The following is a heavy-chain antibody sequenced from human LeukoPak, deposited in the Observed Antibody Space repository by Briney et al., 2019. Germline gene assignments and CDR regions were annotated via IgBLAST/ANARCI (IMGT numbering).Heavy chain of an antibody. V-gene: IGHV1-46*01. D-gene: IGHD6-6*01. Sequence: ASVKVSCKASGYTFSSYYIHWVRQAPGQGLEWMGIINPSGGSTSYAQNFQGRVTLTRDTSTSTVYMELSSLRSEDTAVYYCARSSSSSKYYYYYMDVWGKGTTVTVSS. CDR3: ARSSSSSKYYYYYMDV. J-gene: IGHJ6*03. CDR2: INPSGGST. CDR1: GYTFSSYY.